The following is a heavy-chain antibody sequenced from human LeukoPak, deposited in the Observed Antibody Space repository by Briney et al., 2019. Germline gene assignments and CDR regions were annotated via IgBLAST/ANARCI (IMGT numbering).Heavy chain of an antibody. J-gene: IGHJ5*02. Sequence: VESLKISCNCVGYSFTNYWIGSVRQMPGTGMEGMGVIYPGDSRVRYNPSFQGQVTISVDKSVSTAYLQWISLKASDTAMYYCACRDLSSTWSYPWGQGTLVTVSS. CDR3: ACRDLSSTWSYP. D-gene: IGHD6-13*01. CDR2: IYPGDSRV. CDR1: GYSFTNYW. V-gene: IGHV5-51*01.